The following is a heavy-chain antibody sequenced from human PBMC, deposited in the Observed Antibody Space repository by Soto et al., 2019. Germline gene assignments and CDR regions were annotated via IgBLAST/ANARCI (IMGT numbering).Heavy chain of an antibody. CDR2: ISYDGSNK. CDR3: AREVIVVVTAPAFDI. V-gene: IGHV3-30-3*01. Sequence: QVRLVESGGGVVQPGRSLRLSCAASGFTFSSYAMHWVRQAPGKGLEWVAVISYDGSNKYYADSVKGRFTISRDNSKNTLYLQMISLRAEDTAVYYCAREVIVVVTAPAFDIWGQGTMVTVSS. J-gene: IGHJ3*02. D-gene: IGHD2-21*02. CDR1: GFTFSSYA.